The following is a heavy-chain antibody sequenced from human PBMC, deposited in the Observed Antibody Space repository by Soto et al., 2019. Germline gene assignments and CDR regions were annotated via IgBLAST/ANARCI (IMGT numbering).Heavy chain of an antibody. J-gene: IGHJ4*02. D-gene: IGHD6-13*01. Sequence: SETLSLTCAVSGGSISSSNWWSWVRQPPGKGLEWIGEIYHSGSTNFNPSLKSRVTISVDKSKNRFSLKLSSVTAADTAVYYCARYYGYSSSYAPFFFWGQGTLVTVSS. CDR3: ARYYGYSSSYAPFFF. V-gene: IGHV4-4*02. CDR1: GGSISSSNW. CDR2: IYHSGST.